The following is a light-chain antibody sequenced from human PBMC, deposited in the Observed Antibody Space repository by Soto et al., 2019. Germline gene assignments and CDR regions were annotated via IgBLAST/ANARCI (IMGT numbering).Light chain of an antibody. Sequence: EIVLAQSPATVPFSLGERPSLYPRAIQSVTNSLAWYQQKPGQAPRLLIYDASNRATGIPARFSGSGSGTDFTLTISSLEPEDFAVYYCQQRSNWPPIPFGQGTRLEI. J-gene: IGKJ5*01. V-gene: IGKV3-11*01. CDR3: QQRSNWPPIP. CDR2: DAS. CDR1: QSVTNS.